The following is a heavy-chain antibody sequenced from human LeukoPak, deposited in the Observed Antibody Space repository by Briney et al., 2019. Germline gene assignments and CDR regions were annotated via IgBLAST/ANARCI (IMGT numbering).Heavy chain of an antibody. D-gene: IGHD5-24*01. CDR3: PRDPRLQGYNFRISDAFAI. Sequence: PSETLSLTCNVSGGPITSSYWSWIRLPPGKGLEWIGYIYYSGSTNYNPSLKSRVTISVDTSKNQFSLRLGSVTAAATAIYYCPRDPRLQGYNFRISDAFAIWGQGTMVTVSS. V-gene: IGHV4-59*01. CDR1: GGPITSSY. J-gene: IGHJ3*02. CDR2: IYYSGST.